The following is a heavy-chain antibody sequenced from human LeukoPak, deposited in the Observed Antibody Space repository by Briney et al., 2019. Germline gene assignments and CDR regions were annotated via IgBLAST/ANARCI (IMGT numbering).Heavy chain of an antibody. J-gene: IGHJ4*02. CDR3: ATWGHFWSGYYLFDY. CDR2: ISGSGGST. V-gene: IGHV3-23*01. Sequence: GGSLRLSCAASGFTFSSYAMSWVRQAPGKGLEWVSAISGSGGSTYHADSVKGRFTISRDNSKNTLYLQMNSLRAEDTAVYYCATWGHFWSGYYLFDYWGQGTLVTVSS. D-gene: IGHD3-3*02. CDR1: GFTFSSYA.